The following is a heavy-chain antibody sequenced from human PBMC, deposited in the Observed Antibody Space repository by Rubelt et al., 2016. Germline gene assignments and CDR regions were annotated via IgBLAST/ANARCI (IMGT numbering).Heavy chain of an antibody. J-gene: IGHJ4*02. CDR2: IKQDGSEK. V-gene: IGHV3-7*01. Sequence: GLEWVANIKQDGSEKYYVDSVKGRFTISRDNAKNSLYLQMNSLRAEDTAVYYCARGGWRESYNAANFDSWGQGTLVTVSS. CDR3: ARGGWRESYNAANFDS. D-gene: IGHD5-24*01.